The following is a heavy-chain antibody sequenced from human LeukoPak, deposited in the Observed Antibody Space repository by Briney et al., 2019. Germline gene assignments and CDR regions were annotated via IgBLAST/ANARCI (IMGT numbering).Heavy chain of an antibody. J-gene: IGHJ4*02. CDR1: RFIFSSYG. V-gene: IGHV3-33*03. CDR3: AGAGSYRWDY. D-gene: IGHD1-26*01. Sequence: GGSLRLSCAASRFIFSSYGMHWVRQAPGKGLEWVAVIRYDGGNKYYADSVKGRFTISRDNAKNTLYMQMNSLRAEDTAVYYCAGAGSYRWDYWGQGTLVTVSS. CDR2: IRYDGGNK.